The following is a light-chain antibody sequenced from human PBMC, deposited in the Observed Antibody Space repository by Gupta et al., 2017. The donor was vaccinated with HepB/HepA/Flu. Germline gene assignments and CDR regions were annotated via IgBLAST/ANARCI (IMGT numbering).Light chain of an antibody. J-gene: IGKJ1*01. Sequence: DIQMTQSPSTLSASVGDRVTSPCRASQSIDIWLAWYQQKPGKVPKLLIYKASTVEIGVPSRFSGSGYGTEFTLTINSRQTDDSANYYGQRYDSLWTFGQGTRVEVK. CDR2: KAS. CDR1: QSIDIW. CDR3: QRYDSLWT. V-gene: IGKV1-5*03.